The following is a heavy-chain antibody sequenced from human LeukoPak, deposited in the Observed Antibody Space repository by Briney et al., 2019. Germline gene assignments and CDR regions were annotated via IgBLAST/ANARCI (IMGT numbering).Heavy chain of an antibody. V-gene: IGHV4-59*01. CDR3: ASSGGYSSSSRYFQH. D-gene: IGHD6-13*01. CDR2: IYHTGGT. CDR1: GVSISSYF. Sequence: SETLSLNCTVSGVSISSYFWSWVRQSPGNGLEWIGYIYHTGGTSYNPSLKSRVSISVDTSKNQFSLKLSSVTAADTAVYYCASSGGYSSSSRYFQHWGQGTLVTVSS. J-gene: IGHJ1*01.